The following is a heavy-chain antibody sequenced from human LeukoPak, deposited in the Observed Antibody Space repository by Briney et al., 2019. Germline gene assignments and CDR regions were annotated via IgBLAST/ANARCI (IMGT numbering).Heavy chain of an antibody. CDR1: GYTFTGYY. CDR3: ARDPTVVAARLVYYYYGMDV. Sequence: ASVKVSRKASGYTFTGYYMHWVRQAPGQGLEWMGWINPNSGGTNYAQKFQGRVTMTRDTSISTAYMELSRLRSDDTAVYYCARDPTVVAARLVYYYYGMDVWGQGTTVTVSS. J-gene: IGHJ6*02. D-gene: IGHD2-15*01. CDR2: INPNSGGT. V-gene: IGHV1-2*02.